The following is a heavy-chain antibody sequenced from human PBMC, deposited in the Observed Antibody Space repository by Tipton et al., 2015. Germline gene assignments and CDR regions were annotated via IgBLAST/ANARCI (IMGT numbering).Heavy chain of an antibody. Sequence: QLVQSGGEVKMPGESLKISCKVSGYTFSNHWIGWVRQMPGKGLEWVGIIHPSDSETKYSPSFEGLVTISADKSTSTAYLQWSSLKASDSAVYYCARRLPYFEWSKVYYFDYWGQGSPGTVSP. D-gene: IGHD3-9*01. J-gene: IGHJ4*02. CDR3: ARRLPYFEWSKVYYFDY. V-gene: IGHV5-51*01. CDR1: GYTFSNHW. CDR2: IHPSDSET.